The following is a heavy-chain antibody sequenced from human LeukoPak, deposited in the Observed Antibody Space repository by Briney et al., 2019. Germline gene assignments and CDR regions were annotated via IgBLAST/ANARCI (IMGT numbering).Heavy chain of an antibody. J-gene: IGHJ4*02. Sequence: SETLSLTCTVSGGSISSYYWSWIRQPPGKGLEWIGYIYYSGSTNYNPSLKSRVTISVDTSKNQFSLKLSSVTAADTAVYYCARWTAKGEPGLWFGDSFGGNYFDYWAREPWSPSPQ. D-gene: IGHD3-10*01. CDR1: GGSISSYY. CDR3: ARWTAKGEPGLWFGDSFGGNYFDY. V-gene: IGHV4-59*08. CDR2: IYYSGST.